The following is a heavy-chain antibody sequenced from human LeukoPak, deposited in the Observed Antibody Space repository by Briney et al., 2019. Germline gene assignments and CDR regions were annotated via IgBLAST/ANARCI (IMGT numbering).Heavy chain of an antibody. V-gene: IGHV4-34*01. CDR3: ARGGQNGPHTRGGDAFDI. J-gene: IGHJ3*02. CDR1: GGSFSGYY. Sequence: PSETLSLTCAVYGGSFSGYYWSWIRQPPGKGLEWIGEINHSGSTNYNPSLKSRVTISVDTSKNQFSLKLSSVTAADTAVYYCARGGQNGPHTRGGDAFDIWGQGAMVTVSS. CDR2: INHSGST. D-gene: IGHD3-10*01.